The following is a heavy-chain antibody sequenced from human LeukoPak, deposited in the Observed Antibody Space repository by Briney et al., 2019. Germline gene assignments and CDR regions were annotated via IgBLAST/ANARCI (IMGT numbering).Heavy chain of an antibody. CDR1: GFIFSNYS. Sequence: GGSLRLSCAASGFIFSNYSMNWVRQATGKGLEWVSSISSDSNYIYYADSMQGRFTISRDNAENSLYLQMNSLRAEDTAVYYCGTLQLGHTTNYWGRGTLVAVSS. V-gene: IGHV3-21*01. CDR3: GTLQLGHTTNY. CDR2: ISSDSNYI. J-gene: IGHJ4*02. D-gene: IGHD1/OR15-1a*01.